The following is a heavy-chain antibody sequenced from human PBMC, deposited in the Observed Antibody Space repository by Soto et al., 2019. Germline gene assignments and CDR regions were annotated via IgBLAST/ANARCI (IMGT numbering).Heavy chain of an antibody. V-gene: IGHV5-10-1*01. CDR2: IDPGDSVT. J-gene: IGHJ3*02. CDR3: DSGGDDSGHHDFDI. CDR1: GYSFTNIL. Sequence: GESLKVSFKCSGYSFTNILSHLVLQMPGKGLEWMWRIDPGDSVTTYNPSFQGHVTMSADKSINTAYLQWSSLKASDSDMYYCDSGGDDSGHHDFDIWGLGTMVTVSS. D-gene: IGHD3-10*01.